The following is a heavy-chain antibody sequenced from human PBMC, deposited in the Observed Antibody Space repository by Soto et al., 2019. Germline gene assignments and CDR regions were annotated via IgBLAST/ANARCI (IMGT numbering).Heavy chain of an antibody. V-gene: IGHV4-30-2*01. D-gene: IGHD1-26*01. Sequence: TSETLSLTCIVSGASISTGGYSWSWIRQPPGKGPEWIGYIYESGSTYYKPSLKSRASISMDKSRNQFSVRLTSVTAADTAVYFCARGDRYSGSFSDYFDPWGQGTLVTVSS. J-gene: IGHJ5*02. CDR3: ARGDRYSGSFSDYFDP. CDR1: GASISTGGYS. CDR2: IYESGST.